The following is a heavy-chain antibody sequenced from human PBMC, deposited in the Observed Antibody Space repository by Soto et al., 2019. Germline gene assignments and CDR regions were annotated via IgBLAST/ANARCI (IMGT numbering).Heavy chain of an antibody. J-gene: IGHJ6*02. Sequence: PGGSLRLSCAASGFTFSSYAMRWVRQAPGKGLEWVSAISGSGGSTYYADSVKGRFTISRDNSKNTLYLQMNSLRAEDTAVYYCAKDSEAGWSGYPYYYGMDVWGQGTTVTVSS. CDR3: AKDSEAGWSGYPYYYGMDV. D-gene: IGHD3-3*01. CDR2: ISGSGGST. CDR1: GFTFSSYA. V-gene: IGHV3-23*01.